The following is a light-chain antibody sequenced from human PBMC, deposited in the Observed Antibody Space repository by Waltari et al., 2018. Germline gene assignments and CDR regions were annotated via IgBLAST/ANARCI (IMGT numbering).Light chain of an antibody. CDR1: QSPVHSDGNTH. Sequence: DVVLTQSPLFLPVTLGQPAYMSFRSSQSPVHSDGNTHLNWFHQRPGRSPRRLIYKISRRESGVPDRFSGSGSGTDFTLKISRVEAEDVGVYYCMQGSHWPRTFGKGTKLEI. V-gene: IGKV2-30*02. CDR2: KIS. J-gene: IGKJ2*01. CDR3: MQGSHWPRT.